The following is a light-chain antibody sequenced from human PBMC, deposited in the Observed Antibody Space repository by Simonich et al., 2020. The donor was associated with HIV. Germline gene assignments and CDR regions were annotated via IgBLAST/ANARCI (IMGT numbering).Light chain of an antibody. CDR3: QQYSNWPPT. Sequence: DIVMTQSPATLSVSPGERATLPCRASPSVSSNLAWYQQKPGQAPRLLIYGASTRATGIPARFSGSGSDTEFILTISSMQSEDFAVYYCQQYSNWPPTFGQGTKVEIK. J-gene: IGKJ1*01. CDR1: PSVSSN. V-gene: IGKV3-15*01. CDR2: GAS.